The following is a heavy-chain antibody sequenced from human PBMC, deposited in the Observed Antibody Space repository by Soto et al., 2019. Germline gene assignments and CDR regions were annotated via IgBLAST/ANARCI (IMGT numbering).Heavy chain of an antibody. D-gene: IGHD1-7*01. CDR2: IYYSGSA. J-gene: IGHJ5*02. V-gene: IGHV4-31*03. Sequence: QVQLQESGPGLVKPLQTLSLTCTVSGCSISSGGYHWSWIRQHPGKGLEWIGYIYYSGSAYYNPSLRSRINISVDTSRNQFSLRLSSVTAADTAVYYCARARGGWNSVGWFDPWGQGTLVTVSS. CDR1: GCSISSGGYH. CDR3: ARARGGWNSVGWFDP.